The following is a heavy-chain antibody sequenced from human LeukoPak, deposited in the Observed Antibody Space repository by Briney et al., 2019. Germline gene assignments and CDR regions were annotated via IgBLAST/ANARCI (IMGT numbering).Heavy chain of an antibody. Sequence: GGSLRLSCAASGFTFSSYSMNWVRQAPGKGLEWVSSISSSSSYTYYADSVKGRFTISRDNAKNSLYLQMNSLRAEDTAVYYCARGHFDWSNWFDPWGQGTLVTVSS. D-gene: IGHD3-9*01. CDR1: GFTFSSYS. V-gene: IGHV3-21*01. CDR2: ISSSSSYT. J-gene: IGHJ5*02. CDR3: ARGHFDWSNWFDP.